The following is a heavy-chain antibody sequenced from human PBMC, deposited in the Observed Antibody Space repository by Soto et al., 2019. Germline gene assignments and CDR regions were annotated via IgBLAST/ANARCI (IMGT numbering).Heavy chain of an antibody. Sequence: PGGSLRLSCAASGFTFSSYWMHWVRQAPGKGLVWVSRINSDGSSTSYADSVKGRFTISRDNAKNTLYRQMNSLRAEDTAVYYCARAIAAAGTGWFLDYYGMDVWGQGTTVTVSS. CDR1: GFTFSSYW. CDR2: INSDGSST. J-gene: IGHJ6*02. CDR3: ARAIAAAGTGWFLDYYGMDV. D-gene: IGHD6-13*01. V-gene: IGHV3-74*01.